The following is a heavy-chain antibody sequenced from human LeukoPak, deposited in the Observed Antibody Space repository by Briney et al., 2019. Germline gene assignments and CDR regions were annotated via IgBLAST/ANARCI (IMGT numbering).Heavy chain of an antibody. V-gene: IGHV3-11*01. J-gene: IGHJ4*02. CDR3: ARHQVVPSKRPFDY. CDR1: GFTFSDYF. D-gene: IGHD2-2*01. Sequence: GGSLRLSCAASGFTFSDYFMSWIRQAPGRGLEWVSYIGNSDSTIYYADSVKGRFTISRDSVKNSLYLQMSSLRAEDTAVYYCARHQVVPSKRPFDYWGQGTLVTVSS. CDR2: IGNSDSTI.